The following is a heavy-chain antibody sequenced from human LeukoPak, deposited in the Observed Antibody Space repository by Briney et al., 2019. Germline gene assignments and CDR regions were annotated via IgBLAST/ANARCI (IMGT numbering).Heavy chain of an antibody. D-gene: IGHD5-24*01. CDR3: ARDIAVEVATIIGPWLRYFDL. J-gene: IGHJ2*01. CDR1: GGSFSGYY. CDR2: INHSGST. V-gene: IGHV4-34*01. Sequence: QASETLSLTCAVYGGSFSGYYWSWIRQPPGKGLEWIGEINHSGSTNYNPSLKSRVTISVDTSKNQFSLKLSSVTAADTAVYYCARDIAVEVATIIGPWLRYFDLWGRGTLVTVSS.